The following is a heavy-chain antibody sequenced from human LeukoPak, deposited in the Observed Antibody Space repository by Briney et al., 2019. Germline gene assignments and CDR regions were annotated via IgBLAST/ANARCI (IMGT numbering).Heavy chain of an antibody. D-gene: IGHD3-9*01. CDR2: MNPNSGNT. V-gene: IGHV1-18*01. Sequence: ASVKVSCKASGYTFTSYDINWVRQATGQGLEWMGWMNPNSGNTNYAQKLQGRVTMTTDTSTSTAYMELRSLRSDDTAVYYCARKTGYYSFDYWGQGTLVTVSS. J-gene: IGHJ4*02. CDR1: GYTFTSYD. CDR3: ARKTGYYSFDY.